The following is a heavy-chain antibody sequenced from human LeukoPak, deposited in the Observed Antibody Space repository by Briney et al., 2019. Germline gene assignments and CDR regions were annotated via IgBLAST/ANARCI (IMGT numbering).Heavy chain of an antibody. D-gene: IGHD4-17*01. Sequence: SETLSLTCAVSDDSFSSHYWTWIRQPPGKGLDWIGYISYIGTTNYNPSLKSRVTLSIDTSKNQFSLKLSSVTSADTAVYYCARDLVTVTKGFDIWGQGTMVSVSS. CDR2: ISYIGTT. V-gene: IGHV4-59*11. CDR3: ARDLVTVTKGFDI. CDR1: DDSFSSHY. J-gene: IGHJ3*02.